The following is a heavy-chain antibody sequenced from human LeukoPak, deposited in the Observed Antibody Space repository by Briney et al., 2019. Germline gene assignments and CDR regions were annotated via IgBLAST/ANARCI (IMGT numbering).Heavy chain of an antibody. CDR3: ARGAAAPPVYYFDY. J-gene: IGHJ4*02. D-gene: IGHD5/OR15-5a*01. Sequence: SQTLSLTCTVSGGSISSGSYYWTWIRQPPGKGLEWIGYIYHSGSTYYNPSLKSRVTISVDRSKNQFSLKLSSVTAADTAVYYCARGAAAPPVYYFDYWGQGTLVTVSS. CDR1: GGSISSGSYY. CDR2: IYHSGST. V-gene: IGHV4-30-2*01.